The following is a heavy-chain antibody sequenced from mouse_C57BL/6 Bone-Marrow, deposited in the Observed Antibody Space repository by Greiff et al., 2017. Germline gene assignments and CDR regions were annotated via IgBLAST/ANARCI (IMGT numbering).Heavy chain of an antibody. CDR3: AKNSYYGNYLFAY. Sequence: VQLVQSGPGLVQPSQSLSITCTVSGFSLTSYGVHWVRQSPGQGLEWLGVIWSGGSTDYNAAFLSRLSITKDNSKSQVFFKMNSLQADDAAIYYCAKNSYYGNYLFAYWGQGTLVTVSA. CDR2: IWSGGST. V-gene: IGHV2-5*01. D-gene: IGHD2-10*01. CDR1: GFSLTSYG. J-gene: IGHJ3*01.